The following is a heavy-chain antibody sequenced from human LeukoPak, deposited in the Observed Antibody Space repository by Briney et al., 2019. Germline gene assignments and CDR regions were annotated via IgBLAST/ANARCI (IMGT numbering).Heavy chain of an antibody. V-gene: IGHV4-59*11. D-gene: IGHD3-10*01. J-gene: IGHJ5*01. CDR2: IFYTGTT. CDR3: ARAGPWQIDS. CDR1: GASINSHY. Sequence: SETLSLTCTVSGASINSHYWSWIRQPPGKGLEWIGHIFYTGTTNYSPSLKSRVTISVDRSKNHFSLRLKSMTDADTAVYYCARAGPWQIDSWGQGILVTVSS.